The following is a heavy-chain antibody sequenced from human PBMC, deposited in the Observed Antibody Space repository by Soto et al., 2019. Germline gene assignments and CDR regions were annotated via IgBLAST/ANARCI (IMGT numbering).Heavy chain of an antibody. CDR1: GGSISSYY. D-gene: IGHD3-10*01. Sequence: QVQLQESGPGLVKPSETLSLTCTVSGGSISSYYWSWIRQPPGKGLEWIGYIYYSGSTNSNPSLKSRVTISVDTSKNQFSLKLSSVTAADTAVYYCARLYGSCFDYWGQGTLVTVSS. CDR2: IYYSGST. J-gene: IGHJ4*02. V-gene: IGHV4-59*08. CDR3: ARLYGSCFDY.